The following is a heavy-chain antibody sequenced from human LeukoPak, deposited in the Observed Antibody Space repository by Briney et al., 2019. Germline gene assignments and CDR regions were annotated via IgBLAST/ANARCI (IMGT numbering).Heavy chain of an antibody. D-gene: IGHD4-17*01. CDR1: GFTFSSYG. Sequence: GGSLRLSCAASGFTFSSYGMHWVRQAPGKGLEGVAFIRYDGSNKYYADSVKGRFTISRDNSKNTLYLQMNSLRAEDTAVYYCAKDRYGDQNWFDPWGQGTLVTVSS. CDR2: IRYDGSNK. J-gene: IGHJ5*02. V-gene: IGHV3-30*02. CDR3: AKDRYGDQNWFDP.